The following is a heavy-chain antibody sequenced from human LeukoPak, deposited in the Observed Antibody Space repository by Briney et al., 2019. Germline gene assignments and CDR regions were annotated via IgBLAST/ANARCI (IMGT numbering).Heavy chain of an antibody. D-gene: IGHD3-22*01. CDR1: GGSFSSYY. CDR3: ARVRWLNAYYEYYYMDV. V-gene: IGHV4-34*01. J-gene: IGHJ6*03. CDR2: INHRGDT. Sequence: SETLSLTCAVYGGSFSSYYWSWIRQSPGKGLEWIAEINHRGDTNYNPSVKSRVTISVDTSKNQFSLKVTSLTAADTAVYYCARVRWLNAYYEYYYMDVWGKGTTVTVSS.